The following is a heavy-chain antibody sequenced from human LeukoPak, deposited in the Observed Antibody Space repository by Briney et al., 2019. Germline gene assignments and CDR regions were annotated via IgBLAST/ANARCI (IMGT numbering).Heavy chain of an antibody. J-gene: IGHJ4*02. V-gene: IGHV1-2*02. CDR3: ARDSLGKNSGYGGTAAY. CDR2: IIPDSGAT. CDR1: GYTFTASC. D-gene: IGHD5-12*01. Sequence: GASVKVSCKASGYTFTASCIHWVRQAPGQGLEWMGWIIPDSGATNSAQKFQGRVTMTGDTSVSTVYMELSRLRSDDTAVYYCARDSLGKNSGYGGTAAYWGQGTLVTVSS.